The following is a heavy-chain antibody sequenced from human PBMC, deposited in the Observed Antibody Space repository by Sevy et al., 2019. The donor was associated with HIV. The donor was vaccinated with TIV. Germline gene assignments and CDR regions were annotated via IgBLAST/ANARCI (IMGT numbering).Heavy chain of an antibody. Sequence: ASVKVSCKASGYTFTTYYMHWVRQAPGQGLEWMGIINPSGGSTSYAQKFQGRVTMTRDTSTSTVYMELSSLRSEDTAVYYCARDLPITMIVVVLPPVWGQGTTVTVSS. CDR3: ARDLPITMIVVVLPPV. J-gene: IGHJ6*02. D-gene: IGHD3-22*01. CDR2: INPSGGST. V-gene: IGHV1-46*01. CDR1: GYTFTTYY.